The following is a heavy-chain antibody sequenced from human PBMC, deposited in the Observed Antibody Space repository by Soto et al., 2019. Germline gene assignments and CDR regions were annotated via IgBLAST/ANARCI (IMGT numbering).Heavy chain of an antibody. CDR2: INAGNGNT. V-gene: IGHV1-3*01. CDR3: ARDSTGYSSSWLYYYYYFMDV. D-gene: IGHD6-13*01. CDR1: GYTFTSYA. Sequence: ASVKVSCKASGYTFTSYAMHWVRQAPGQRLEWMGWINAGNGNTKYSQMFQGRVTITRDTSASRAYMELCSLRSDDTAVYYCARDSTGYSSSWLYYYYYFMDVWGKGTTVTVSS. J-gene: IGHJ6*03.